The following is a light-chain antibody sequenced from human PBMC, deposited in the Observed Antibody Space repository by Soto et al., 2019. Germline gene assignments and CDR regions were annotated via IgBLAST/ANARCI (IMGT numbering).Light chain of an antibody. Sequence: QSALTQPASVSGSPGQSITISCTGTSSDVGSYKLVSWYQQHPGKAPKLMIYEGSKRPLGVSNRFSGSKSGNTASLTISGLQAEDEADDDCCSYAGSSNFVVFGGGTKLTVL. CDR2: EGS. J-gene: IGLJ2*01. CDR3: CSYAGSSNFVV. V-gene: IGLV2-23*01. CDR1: SSDVGSYKL.